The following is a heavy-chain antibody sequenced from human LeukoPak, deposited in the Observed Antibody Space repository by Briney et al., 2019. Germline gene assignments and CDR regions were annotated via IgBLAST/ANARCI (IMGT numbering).Heavy chain of an antibody. CDR1: GFTFSSYA. CDR3: VKVGDSGSSVYNWFDS. J-gene: IGHJ5*01. V-gene: IGHV3-30-3*01. D-gene: IGHD1-26*01. CDR2: ISYDGSNK. Sequence: GGSLRLSCAASGFTFSSYAMHWVRQAPGKGLEWVAVISYDGSNKYYADSVKGRFTISRDNSKNTLYLQMNSLRVEDTAVYYCVKVGDSGSSVYNWFDSWGQGTLVTVSS.